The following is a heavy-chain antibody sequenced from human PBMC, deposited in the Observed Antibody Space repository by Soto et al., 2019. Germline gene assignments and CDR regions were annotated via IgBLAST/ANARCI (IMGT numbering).Heavy chain of an antibody. CDR1: GGSISSYY. J-gene: IGHJ5*02. CDR3: AREGWGRYCSGGSCYHNWFDP. D-gene: IGHD2-15*01. Sequence: QVQLQESGPGLVKPSETLSLTCTVSGGSISSYYWSWIRQPPGKGLEWIGYIYYSGRTNYNPSLKSRFTISVDTYKNQFSLKLSSVTAADTAVYYCAREGWGRYCSGGSCYHNWFDPWGQRTLVTVSS. CDR2: IYYSGRT. V-gene: IGHV4-59*01.